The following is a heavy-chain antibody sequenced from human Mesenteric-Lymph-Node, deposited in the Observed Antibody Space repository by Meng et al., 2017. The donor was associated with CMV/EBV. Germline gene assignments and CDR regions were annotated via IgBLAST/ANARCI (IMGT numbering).Heavy chain of an antibody. CDR3: ARDGGRITTVTTGSVWFDP. J-gene: IGHJ5*02. Sequence: TFNSYYMHWGRQAPGQGLEWMGIINPSGGSTSYAQKFQGRVTMTRDTSTSTVYMELSSLRSEDTAVYYCARDGGRITTVTTGSVWFDPWGQGTLVTVSS. V-gene: IGHV1-46*02. D-gene: IGHD4-17*01. CDR2: INPSGGST. CDR1: TFNSYY.